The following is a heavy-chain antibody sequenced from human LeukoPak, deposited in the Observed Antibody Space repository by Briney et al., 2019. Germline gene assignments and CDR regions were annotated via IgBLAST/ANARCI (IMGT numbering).Heavy chain of an antibody. CDR1: GFTVSSNY. CDR3: ARSPSGSYTHFDY. Sequence: GGSLRLSCAASGFTVSSNYMSWVRQAPGKGLEWVSVIYGGGSTYYADSVKGRFTISRDNSKNTLYLQMNSLGAEDAAVYYCARSPSGSYTHFDYWGQGTLVTVSS. CDR2: IYGGGST. V-gene: IGHV3-53*01. D-gene: IGHD1-26*01. J-gene: IGHJ4*02.